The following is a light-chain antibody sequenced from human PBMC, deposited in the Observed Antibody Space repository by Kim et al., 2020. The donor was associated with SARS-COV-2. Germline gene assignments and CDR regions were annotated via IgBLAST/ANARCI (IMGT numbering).Light chain of an antibody. Sequence: DIQMTQSPSTLSASVKDRVTITCRASESISSWLAWYQQKPGKAPKLLIYKASSLDTGVPSRFSGSGSGTEFSLTINSLQPDDFATYYCQQYYSSSWSFGQGTKVDIK. CDR1: ESISSW. CDR3: QQYYSSSWS. V-gene: IGKV1-5*03. CDR2: KAS. J-gene: IGKJ1*01.